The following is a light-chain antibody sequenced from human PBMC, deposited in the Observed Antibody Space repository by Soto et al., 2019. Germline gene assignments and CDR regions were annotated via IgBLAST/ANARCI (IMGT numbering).Light chain of an antibody. V-gene: IGKV3-11*01. CDR2: DAS. Sequence: EIVLTQSPATLSLSPGERVTLSCRASQSVSRFLAWYQQQPGQAPRRLIYDASNRATGIPASFIGSGSGTAFTLTITSLDPEDFSVYYCQQRSNAMYTFGLGTKLDLK. J-gene: IGKJ2*01. CDR1: QSVSRF. CDR3: QQRSNAMYT.